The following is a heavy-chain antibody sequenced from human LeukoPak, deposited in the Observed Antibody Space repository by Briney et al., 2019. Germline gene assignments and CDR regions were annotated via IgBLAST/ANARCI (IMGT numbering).Heavy chain of an antibody. CDR1: GGTFSSYA. V-gene: IGHV1-69*13. J-gene: IGHJ6*03. CDR3: ARGRDPYYYYYMDV. CDR2: IIPIFGTA. Sequence: SVKVSCKASGGTFSSYAISWVRQAPGQGLEWVGGIIPIFGTANYAQKFQGRVTITADESTSTAYMELSSLRSEDTAVYYCARGRDPYYYYYMDVWGKGTTVTVSS.